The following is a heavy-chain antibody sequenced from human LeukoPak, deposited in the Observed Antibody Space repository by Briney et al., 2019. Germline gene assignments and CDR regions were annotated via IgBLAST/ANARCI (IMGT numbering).Heavy chain of an antibody. V-gene: IGHV3-7*01. D-gene: IGHD6-19*01. CDR3: ARDPYSSGPNWFDP. Sequence: GGSLRLPCAASGFTFSSYWMSWVRQAPGKGLEWVANIKQDGSEKYYVDSVKGRFTISRDNAKNSLYLQMNSLRAEDTAVYYCARDPYSSGPNWFDPWGQGTLVTVSS. J-gene: IGHJ5*02. CDR2: IKQDGSEK. CDR1: GFTFSSYW.